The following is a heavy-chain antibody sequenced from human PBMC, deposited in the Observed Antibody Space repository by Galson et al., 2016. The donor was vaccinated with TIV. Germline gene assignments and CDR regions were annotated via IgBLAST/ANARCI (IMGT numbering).Heavy chain of an antibody. CDR2: IDSRDSYT. Sequence: QSGAEVKKPGESPRISRKTSGYSFTNYWITWVRQMPGKGPEWMGRIDSRDSYTNYSPTFEGHVTISTDKSISTAYLQWTSLKASDSAIYYCARSASAGSGWVDPWGQGTLVTVSS. V-gene: IGHV5-10-1*01. D-gene: IGHD3-10*01. J-gene: IGHJ5*02. CDR1: GYSFTNYW. CDR3: ARSASAGSGWVDP.